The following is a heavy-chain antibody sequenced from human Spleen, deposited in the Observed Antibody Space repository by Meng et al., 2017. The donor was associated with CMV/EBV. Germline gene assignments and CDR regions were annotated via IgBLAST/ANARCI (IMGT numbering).Heavy chain of an antibody. Sequence: QLQEWGAEMLKPSVTLSRTCAVYGGSFSGYYWSWIRQPPGKGREGIGEINHSGSTNYNPSLKSRVTISVDTSKNQFSLKLSSVTAADTAVYYCARLRGSGYYRWGQGTLVTVSS. CDR1: GGSFSGYY. CDR3: ARLRGSGYYR. J-gene: IGHJ5*02. V-gene: IGHV4-34*01. D-gene: IGHD5-12*01. CDR2: INHSGST.